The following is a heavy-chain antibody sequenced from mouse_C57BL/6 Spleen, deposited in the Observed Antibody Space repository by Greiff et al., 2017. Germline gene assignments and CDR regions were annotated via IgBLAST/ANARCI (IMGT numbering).Heavy chain of an antibody. CDR1: GFTFSDYG. CDR3: ARRTVVATHWYFDV. J-gene: IGHJ1*03. V-gene: IGHV5-17*01. Sequence: EVHLVESGGGLVKPGGSLKLSCAASGFTFSDYGMHWVRQAPEKGLEWVAYISSGSSTIYYADTVKGRFTISRDNAKNTLFLQMTSLRSEDTAMYYCARRTVVATHWYFDVWGTGTTVTVSS. D-gene: IGHD1-1*01. CDR2: ISSGSSTI.